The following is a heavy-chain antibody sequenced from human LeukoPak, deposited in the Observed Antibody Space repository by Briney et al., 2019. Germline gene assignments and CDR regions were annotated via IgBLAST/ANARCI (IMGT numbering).Heavy chain of an antibody. CDR2: ISGSGGST. J-gene: IGHJ4*02. CDR3: AKDGGYYYDSSGYQNDY. D-gene: IGHD3-22*01. Sequence: GGSLRHSCVASVFTFSSYAMSWVRQAPGKGLEWVSAISGSGGSTYNANSVKGRFTNSRDNTKNTQYLQMNSLKAEDTAVYYCAKDGGYYYDSSGYQNDYWGQGTLVTVSS. V-gene: IGHV3-23*01. CDR1: VFTFSSYA.